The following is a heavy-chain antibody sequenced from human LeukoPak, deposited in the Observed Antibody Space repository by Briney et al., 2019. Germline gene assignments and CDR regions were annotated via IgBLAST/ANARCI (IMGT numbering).Heavy chain of an antibody. Sequence: ASVKVSCKASGGTFSSYAISWVRQAPGQGLEWMGRIIPILGIANYAQKFQGRVTITADKSTSTACMELSSLRSEDTAVYYCARDLGSNPSYWGQGTLVTVSS. J-gene: IGHJ4*02. CDR3: ARDLGSNPSY. D-gene: IGHD4-23*01. CDR1: GGTFSSYA. V-gene: IGHV1-69*04. CDR2: IIPILGIA.